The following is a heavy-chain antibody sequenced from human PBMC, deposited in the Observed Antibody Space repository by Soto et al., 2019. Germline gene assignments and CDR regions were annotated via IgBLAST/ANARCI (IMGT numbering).Heavy chain of an antibody. Sequence: QVQLVESGGGVVQPGRSLRLSCAASGFTFSSYGMHWVRQAPGKGLEWVAVIWDDGSNKYYADSVKGRFTISRDNSKNTLYLQMNSLRAEDTAVYYCAREIVVVPRHYYYYGMDVWGQGTTVTVSS. D-gene: IGHD2-2*01. CDR3: AREIVVVPRHYYYYGMDV. CDR2: IWDDGSNK. V-gene: IGHV3-33*01. CDR1: GFTFSSYG. J-gene: IGHJ6*02.